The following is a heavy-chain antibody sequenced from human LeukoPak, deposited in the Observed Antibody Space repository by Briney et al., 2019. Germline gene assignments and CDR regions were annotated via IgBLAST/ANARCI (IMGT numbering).Heavy chain of an antibody. CDR1: GGTFRTYA. V-gene: IGHV1-69*01. Sequence: SVKVSCKASGGTFRTYALSWVRQAPGQGLEWMGGIIPNFVTPKYAQQFQDRVAITADQFTSTAYMGLSSLTSEETGVYYCAGGPSAATVLGFTWYFYRDVWGKGTTVTVSS. J-gene: IGHJ6*03. CDR2: IIPNFVTP. D-gene: IGHD2-15*01. CDR3: AGGPSAATVLGFTWYFYRDV.